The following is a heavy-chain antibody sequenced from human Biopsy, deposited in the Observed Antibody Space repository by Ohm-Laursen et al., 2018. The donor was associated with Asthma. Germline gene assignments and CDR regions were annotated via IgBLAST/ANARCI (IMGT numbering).Heavy chain of an antibody. CDR1: GGTFSNFA. V-gene: IGHV1-69*13. Sequence: SVTVSCNAPGGTFSNFAISWVRQAPGQGLGWLGGIMTVFGTTNYAQKFQGRVTITADESTSTAYMEVTSLRSEDTAIYYCARCQVGYSSGWSLLLKKIYYSGMDVWGQGTAVTVSS. D-gene: IGHD6-19*01. J-gene: IGHJ6*02. CDR3: ARCQVGYSSGWSLLLKKIYYSGMDV. CDR2: IMTVFGTT.